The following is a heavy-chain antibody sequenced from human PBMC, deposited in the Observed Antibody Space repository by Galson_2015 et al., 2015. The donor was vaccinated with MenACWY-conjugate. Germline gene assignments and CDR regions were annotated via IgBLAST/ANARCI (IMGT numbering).Heavy chain of an antibody. J-gene: IGHJ6*02. CDR2: FNPANSET. CDR1: GYSFTNYW. Sequence: QSGAEVKKPGESLTISCKGSGYSFTNYWIGWVRQMPGKGLEWMGLFNPANSETRYSPSFQGQVTISADESISTAYLQWTSLKASDTAMYYCARHPPGGRGLDVWGRGTTVTVSS. V-gene: IGHV5-51*01. D-gene: IGHD1-26*01. CDR3: ARHPPGGRGLDV.